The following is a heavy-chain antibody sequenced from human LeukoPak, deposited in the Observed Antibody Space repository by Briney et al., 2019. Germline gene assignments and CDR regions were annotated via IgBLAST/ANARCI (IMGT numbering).Heavy chain of an antibody. CDR2: ISSSGSTI. J-gene: IGHJ2*01. D-gene: IGHD4-17*01. Sequence: GGSLRLSCAASGFTFSSYEMNWVRQAPGKGLEWVSYISSSGSTIYYADSMKGRFTISRDNAKNSLYLQMNSLRAEDTAVYYCARVYGDYEAHWYFDLWGRGTLVTVSS. V-gene: IGHV3-48*03. CDR3: ARVYGDYEAHWYFDL. CDR1: GFTFSSYE.